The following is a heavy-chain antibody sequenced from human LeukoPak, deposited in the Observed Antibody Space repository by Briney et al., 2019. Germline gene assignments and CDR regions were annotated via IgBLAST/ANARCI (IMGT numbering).Heavy chain of an antibody. V-gene: IGHV3-48*01. D-gene: IGHD6-6*01. CDR1: GFTFSSYS. CDR2: ISSSSSTI. Sequence: GGSLRLSCAASGFTFSSYSMNWVRQAPGKGLEWVSYISSSSSTIYYADSVKGRFTISRDNAKNSLYLQMNSLRAEDTAVYYCARALEYSSSWGQGTLVTVSS. CDR3: ARALEYSSS. J-gene: IGHJ4*02.